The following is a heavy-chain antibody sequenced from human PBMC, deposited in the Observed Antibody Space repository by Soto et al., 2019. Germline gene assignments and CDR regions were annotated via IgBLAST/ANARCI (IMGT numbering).Heavy chain of an antibody. J-gene: IGHJ4*02. CDR2: TYYRSKWYN. V-gene: IGHV6-1*01. Sequence: SQTLSLTCAISGDSVSSNSAAWNWIRQSPSRGLEWLGRTYYRSKWYNDYAVSVKSRITINPDTSKNQFSLQLNSVTPEDTAVYYCARTRGDFWSGYFGDFDYWGQGTLVTVTS. CDR3: ARTRGDFWSGYFGDFDY. D-gene: IGHD3-3*01. CDR1: GDSVSSNSAA.